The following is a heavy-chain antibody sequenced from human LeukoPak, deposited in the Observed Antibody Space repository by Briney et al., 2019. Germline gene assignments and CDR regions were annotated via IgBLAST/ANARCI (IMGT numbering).Heavy chain of an antibody. Sequence: GGSLRLSCAASGNYWMHWVRQAPGKGLVWVSHINSDGSWTSYADSAKGRFTISKDNAKNTVYLQMNNLRAEDTAVYYCVSFYETYWGRGTLVTVSS. J-gene: IGHJ4*02. CDR3: VSFYETY. CDR2: INSDGSWT. D-gene: IGHD2-2*01. V-gene: IGHV3-74*01. CDR1: GNYW.